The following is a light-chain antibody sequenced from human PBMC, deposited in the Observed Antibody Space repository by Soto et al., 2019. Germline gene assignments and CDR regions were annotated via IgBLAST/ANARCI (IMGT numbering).Light chain of an antibody. V-gene: IGKV1-5*01. CDR2: AAS. CDR3: QQYNSYSWT. J-gene: IGKJ1*01. Sequence: DIQMTQSPSTLSGSVGDRVTITCRASQTISSWLAWYQQNPGKAPKRLIYAASSLHSGVPSRFSGSGSGTEFTLTISSLQPDDFATYYCQQYNSYSWTFGQGTKVDIK. CDR1: QTISSW.